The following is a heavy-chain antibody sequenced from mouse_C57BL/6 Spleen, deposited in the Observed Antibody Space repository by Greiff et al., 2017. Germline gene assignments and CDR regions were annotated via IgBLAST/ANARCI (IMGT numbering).Heavy chain of an antibody. Sequence: VQLQQSGAELVRPGASVKLSCTASGFNIKDDYMHWVKQRPEQGLEWIGWIDPENGDTEYASKFQGQATITADQSSNTAYLQLSSLTSEDTAVYYCTTIYYGYDAYWGQGTLVTVSA. J-gene: IGHJ3*01. V-gene: IGHV14-4*01. CDR1: GFNIKDDY. D-gene: IGHD2-2*01. CDR3: TTIYYGYDAY. CDR2: IDPENGDT.